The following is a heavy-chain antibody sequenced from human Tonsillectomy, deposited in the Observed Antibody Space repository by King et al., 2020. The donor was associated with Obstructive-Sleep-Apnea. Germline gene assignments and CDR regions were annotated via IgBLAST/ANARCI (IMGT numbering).Heavy chain of an antibody. D-gene: IGHD6-13*01. J-gene: IGHJ4*02. Sequence: QLVQSGAEVKKPGASVKVSCKTSGFTFTSYGISWVRQAPGQGLEWMGWISGYNGNTNYAQKFQGRVTMTMDTSTTTVYMELRSLISDDTAVYYCARDLVTAASSDWGQGTLVTVSS. CDR1: GFTFTSYG. V-gene: IGHV1-18*01. CDR3: ARDLVTAASSD. CDR2: ISGYNGNT.